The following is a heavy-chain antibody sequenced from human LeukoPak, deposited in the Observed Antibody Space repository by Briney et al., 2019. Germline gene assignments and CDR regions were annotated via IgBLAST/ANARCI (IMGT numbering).Heavy chain of an antibody. D-gene: IGHD5-18*01. V-gene: IGHV3-21*01. J-gene: IGHJ4*02. CDR2: ISSSSSYI. CDR3: ARIISYGYAVDY. CDR1: GFTFSSYS. Sequence: GGSLRLSRAASGFTFSSYSMNWVRQAPGKGLEWVSSISSSSSYIYYADSVKGRFTISRDNAKNSLYLQMNSLRAEDTAVYYCARIISYGYAVDYWGQGTLVTVSS.